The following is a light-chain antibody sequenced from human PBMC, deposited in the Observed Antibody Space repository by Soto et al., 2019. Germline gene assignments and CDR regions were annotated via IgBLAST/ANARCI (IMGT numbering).Light chain of an antibody. CDR1: QSVSNNY. CDR2: GAS. Sequence: ESVWTQSHGTLSLSTGARATLSCRASQSVSNNYLAWYQQKPGQAPRLLIQGASRRATGIPDRFTGSGSGTDFTLTINRLEPEDFAVYYCQQYGGMWTFGQGTKVDI. CDR3: QQYGGMWT. V-gene: IGKV3-20*01. J-gene: IGKJ1*01.